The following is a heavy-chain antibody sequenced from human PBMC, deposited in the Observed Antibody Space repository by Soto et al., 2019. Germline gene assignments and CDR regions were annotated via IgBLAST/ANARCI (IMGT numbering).Heavy chain of an antibody. J-gene: IGHJ1*01. D-gene: IGHD2-2*01. Sequence: PSETLSLTCAVYGGSFSGYYWSWIRQPPGKGLEWIGEINHSGSTNYNPSLKSRVTISVDTSKNQFSLKLSSVTAADTAVYYCAVTYQLLLGWDAEYFQHWGQGTLVTVSS. CDR1: GGSFSGYY. CDR3: AVTYQLLLGWDAEYFQH. V-gene: IGHV4-34*01. CDR2: INHSGST.